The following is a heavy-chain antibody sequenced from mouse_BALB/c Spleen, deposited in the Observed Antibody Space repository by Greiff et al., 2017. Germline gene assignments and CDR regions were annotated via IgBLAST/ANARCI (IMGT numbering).Heavy chain of an antibody. V-gene: IGHV5-6-3*01. CDR1: GFTFSSYG. J-gene: IGHJ4*01. Sequence: EVQRVESGGGLVQPGGSLKLSCAASGFTFSSYGMSWVRQTPDKRLELVATINSNGGSTYYPDSVKGRFTISRDNAKNTLYLQMSSLKSEDTAMYYCARDTTVVATEAMDYWGQGTSVTVSS. CDR2: INSNGGST. CDR3: ARDTTVVATEAMDY. D-gene: IGHD1-1*01.